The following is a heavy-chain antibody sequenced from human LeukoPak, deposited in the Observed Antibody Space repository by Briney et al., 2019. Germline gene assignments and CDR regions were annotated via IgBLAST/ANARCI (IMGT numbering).Heavy chain of an antibody. D-gene: IGHD5-18*01. J-gene: IGHJ4*02. CDR3: ARDSSDYGYEEWR. Sequence: GGSLRLSCAASGFTFSNYRMSWVRQAPGKGLEWVVNIKQDGSEKYYVDPVKGRFTISRDNAKNSVYLEMNSLRVEDTAVYYCARDSSDYGYEEWRWGQGTLVTVSS. CDR2: IKQDGSEK. V-gene: IGHV3-7*01. CDR1: GFTFSNYR.